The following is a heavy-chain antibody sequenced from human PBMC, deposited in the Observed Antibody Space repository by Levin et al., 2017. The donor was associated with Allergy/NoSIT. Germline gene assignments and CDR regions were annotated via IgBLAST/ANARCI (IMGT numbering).Heavy chain of an antibody. CDR1: GFTFSSYA. CDR3: AKDQNEAARPKHWFDP. Sequence: GGSLRLSCAASGFTFSSYAMSWVRQAPGKGLEWVSAISGSGGSTYYADSVKGRFTISRDNSKNTLYLQMNSLRAEDTAVYYCAKDQNEAARPKHWFDPWGQGTLVTVSS. V-gene: IGHV3-23*01. J-gene: IGHJ5*02. D-gene: IGHD6-6*01. CDR2: ISGSGGST.